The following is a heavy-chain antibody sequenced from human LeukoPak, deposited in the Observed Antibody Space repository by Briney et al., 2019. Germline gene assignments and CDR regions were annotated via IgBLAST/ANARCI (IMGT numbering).Heavy chain of an antibody. D-gene: IGHD3-16*01. J-gene: IGHJ4*02. CDR3: AKLGGSCSSGSCRDFDY. Sequence: AGGSLRLSCAVSGLTFAAYAMTWVRQAPEKGLEWVSTISDSGGSTYYADSLKGRFTISRDNSKNTLYLQVDSLRAEDTAVYYCAKLGGSCSSGSCRDFDYWGQGTLVTVSS. CDR1: GLTFAAYA. V-gene: IGHV3-23*01. CDR2: ISDSGGST.